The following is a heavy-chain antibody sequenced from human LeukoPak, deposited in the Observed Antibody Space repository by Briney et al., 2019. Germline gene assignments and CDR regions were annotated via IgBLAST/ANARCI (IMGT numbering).Heavy chain of an antibody. D-gene: IGHD6-13*01. J-gene: IGHJ1*01. CDR2: ISWNSGSI. CDR1: GFTFDDYA. Sequence: GRSLRLSCAASGFTFDDYAMHWVRQAPGKGLEWVSGISWNSGSIGYADSVKGRFTISGDNAKNSLYLQMNSLRAEDMALYYCAKHSHSGSSNFRLSYFQHWGQGTLVTVSS. V-gene: IGHV3-9*03. CDR3: AKHSHSGSSNFRLSYFQH.